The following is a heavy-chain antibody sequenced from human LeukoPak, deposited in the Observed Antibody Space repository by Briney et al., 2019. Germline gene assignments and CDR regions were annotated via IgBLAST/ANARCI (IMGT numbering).Heavy chain of an antibody. V-gene: IGHV3-30-3*01. CDR1: GFTFSSYA. D-gene: IGHD6-13*01. J-gene: IGHJ4*02. CDR2: ISYDGSNK. CDR3: ASLRTSSSSRARYIDY. Sequence: PGGSLRLSCAASGFTFSSYAMHWVRQAPGKGLEWVAVISYDGSNKYYADSVKGRFTISRDNSKNTLYLQMNSLRAEDTAVYYCASLRTSSSSRARYIDYWGQGTLVTVSS.